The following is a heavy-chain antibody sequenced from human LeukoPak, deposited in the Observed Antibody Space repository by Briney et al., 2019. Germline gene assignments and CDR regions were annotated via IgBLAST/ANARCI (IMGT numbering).Heavy chain of an antibody. CDR3: ARDPTGDGYFDY. Sequence: GGSLRLSCAASGFTFGSYAMNWVRQAPGKGLEWVSVISGSGDSTYYADSVKGRFTIARDNSKNTLYLQMNSLRAEDTAVYYCARDPTGDGYFDYWGQGTLVTVSS. CDR1: GFTFGSYA. J-gene: IGHJ4*02. D-gene: IGHD7-27*01. CDR2: ISGSGDST. V-gene: IGHV3-23*01.